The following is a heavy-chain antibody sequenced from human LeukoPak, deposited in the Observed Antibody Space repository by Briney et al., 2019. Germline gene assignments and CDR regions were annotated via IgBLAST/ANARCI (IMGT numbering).Heavy chain of an antibody. CDR3: AREASSSWPNWFDP. CDR1: GYIFANHG. CDR2: ISPYNGNT. Sequence: ASLKVSCKTSGYIFANHGISWVRQAPGQGLEWMGWISPYNGNTKYPQKLQGRVTMTTDTSTSTAYMELRSLRSDDTAVYYCAREASSSWPNWFDPWGQGTLVTVSS. D-gene: IGHD6-13*01. J-gene: IGHJ5*02. V-gene: IGHV1-18*01.